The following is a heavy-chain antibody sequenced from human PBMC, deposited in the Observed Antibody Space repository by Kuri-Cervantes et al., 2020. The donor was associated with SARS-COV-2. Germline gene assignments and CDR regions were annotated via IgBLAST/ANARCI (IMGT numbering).Heavy chain of an antibody. D-gene: IGHD3-22*01. V-gene: IGHV3-23*01. CDR2: ISGSGGST. J-gene: IGHJ1*01. Sequence: GGSLRLSCAASGFTFSSYSMNWVRQAPGKGLEWVSAISGSGGSTYYADSVKGRFTISRDNSKNTLYLQMNSLRAEDTAVYYCARGGDPMIANLRHWGQGTLVTVSS. CDR3: ARGGDPMIANLRH. CDR1: GFTFSSYS.